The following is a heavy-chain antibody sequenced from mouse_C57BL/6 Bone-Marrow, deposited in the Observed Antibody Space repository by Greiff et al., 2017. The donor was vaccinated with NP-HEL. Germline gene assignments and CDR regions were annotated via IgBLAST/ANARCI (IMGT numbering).Heavy chain of an antibody. D-gene: IGHD2-3*01. CDR3: ARGYYPCDY. V-gene: IGHV1-42*01. CDR1: GYSFTGYY. Sequence: EVQLQQSGPELVKPGASVKISCKASGYSFTGYYMNWVKQSPEKSLEWIGEINPSTGGTTYNQKFKAKATLTVDKSSSTAYMQLKSLTSEDSAVYYCARGYYPCDYWGQGTTLTVSS. CDR2: INPSTGGT. J-gene: IGHJ2*01.